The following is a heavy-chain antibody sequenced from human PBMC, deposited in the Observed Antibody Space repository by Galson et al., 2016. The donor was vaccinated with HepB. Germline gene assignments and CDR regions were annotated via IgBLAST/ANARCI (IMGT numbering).Heavy chain of an antibody. CDR2: ISSSGGSI. CDR1: GYAFRNYI. J-gene: IGHJ4*02. V-gene: IGHV3-21*01. CDR3: ARAPTMINFGALIVGDLDY. D-gene: IGHD3-16*02. Sequence: SLRLSCAASGYAFRNYIMNWVRQSPGKGLEWVTSISSSGGSIYYADSVKGRFTISRDNTKNSLYLQMNSLRADDTAVYYCARAPTMINFGALIVGDLDYWGQGTLVTVSS.